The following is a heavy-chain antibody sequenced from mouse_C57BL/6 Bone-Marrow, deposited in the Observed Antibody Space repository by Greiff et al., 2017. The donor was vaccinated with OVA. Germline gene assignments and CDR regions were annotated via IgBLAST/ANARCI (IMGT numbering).Heavy chain of an antibody. J-gene: IGHJ4*01. CDR3: ALYYYGSSYGDAMDY. CDR1: GYTFTSYW. CDR2: IHPSDSDT. D-gene: IGHD1-1*01. Sequence: QVQLQQPGAELVKPGASVKVSCKASGYTFTSYWMHWVKQRPGQGLEWIGRIHPSDSDTNYNQKFKGKATLTVDKSSSTAYMQLSSLTSEDSAVYYCALYYYGSSYGDAMDYWGQGTSVTVSS. V-gene: IGHV1-74*01.